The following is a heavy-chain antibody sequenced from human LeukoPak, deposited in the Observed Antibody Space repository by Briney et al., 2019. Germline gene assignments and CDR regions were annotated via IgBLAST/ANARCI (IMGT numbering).Heavy chain of an antibody. V-gene: IGHV4-59*01. D-gene: IGHD2-2*01. J-gene: IGHJ6*02. CDR3: ARGFGNFCSSTSCYGGPYYYGMDV. Sequence: KSSETLSLTCTVSGGSISSYYWSWIRQPPGKGLEWIGYIYYSGSTNYNPALKSRVTISVVTSKNQFSLKLSSVTAADTAVYYCARGFGNFCSSTSCYGGPYYYGMDVWGQGTTVTVSS. CDR2: IYYSGST. CDR1: GGSISSYY.